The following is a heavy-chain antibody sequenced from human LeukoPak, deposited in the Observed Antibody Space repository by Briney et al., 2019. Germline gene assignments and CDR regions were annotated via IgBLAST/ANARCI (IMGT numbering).Heavy chain of an antibody. Sequence: ASVKVSCKASGYTFTSYDINWVRQATGQGLEWMGWINPNSGGTNYAQKFQGRVTMTRDTSISTAYMELSRLRSDDTAVYYCARVGYYDSSGYFDIWGQGTMVTVSS. D-gene: IGHD3-22*01. J-gene: IGHJ3*02. CDR1: GYTFTSYD. V-gene: IGHV1-2*02. CDR2: INPNSGGT. CDR3: ARVGYYDSSGYFDI.